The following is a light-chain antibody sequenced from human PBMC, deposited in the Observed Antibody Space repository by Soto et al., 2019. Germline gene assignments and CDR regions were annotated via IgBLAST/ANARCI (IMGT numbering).Light chain of an antibody. J-gene: IGKJ2*01. CDR1: QSLLHSNGYND. V-gene: IGKV2-28*01. Sequence: DIVMTQSPLSLPVTPGEPASISCRSSQSLLHSNGYNDLDWYLQKPGQSPQLLSYLGSNRASGVPDRFRSSGSGTASTLKINRVEADDGCVDYCMRGQHTYTFGQGTKLEIK. CDR3: MRGQHTYT. CDR2: LGS.